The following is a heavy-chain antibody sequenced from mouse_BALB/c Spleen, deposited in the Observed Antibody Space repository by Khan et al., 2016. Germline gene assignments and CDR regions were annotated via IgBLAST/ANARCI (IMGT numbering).Heavy chain of an antibody. J-gene: IGHJ2*01. Sequence: EVELVESGGGLVQPGGSLRLSCATSGFTFTDYYMSWVRQPPGKALEWLGFIRNKANGYTTEYSASVKGRFTISRDNSQSILYLQMNTLRAEDSATYYYARGTPFDYWGQGTTLTVSS. CDR2: IRNKANGYTT. CDR1: GFTFTDYY. V-gene: IGHV7-3*02. CDR3: ARGTPFDY.